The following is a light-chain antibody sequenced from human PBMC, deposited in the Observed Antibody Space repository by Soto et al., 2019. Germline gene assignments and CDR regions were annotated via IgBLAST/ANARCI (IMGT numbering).Light chain of an antibody. J-gene: IGKJ4*01. CDR2: KPS. Sequence: DIQMTQSPSTLSASVGDRVTITCRASQSISSCLAWYQQKPGKAPNLLIYKPSSVESGVRSRVSGSGAGRECTLTISSLKPEDLATYYCQQYNSYPRTFGGGTKWEIK. V-gene: IGKV1-5*03. CDR3: QQYNSYPRT. CDR1: QSISSC.